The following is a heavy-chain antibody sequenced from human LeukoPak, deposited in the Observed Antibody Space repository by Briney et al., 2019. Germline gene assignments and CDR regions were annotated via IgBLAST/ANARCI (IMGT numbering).Heavy chain of an antibody. CDR2: ISGSGGST. CDR3: AKGASYDFWSGYYFDY. Sequence: GGSLRLSCAASGFTFSSYAMYWVRQAPGKGLEWVSAISGSGGSTYYADSVKGRFTISRDNSKNTLYLQMNSLRAEDTAVYYCAKGASYDFWSGYYFDYWGQGTLVTVSS. J-gene: IGHJ4*02. D-gene: IGHD3-3*01. V-gene: IGHV3-23*01. CDR1: GFTFSSYA.